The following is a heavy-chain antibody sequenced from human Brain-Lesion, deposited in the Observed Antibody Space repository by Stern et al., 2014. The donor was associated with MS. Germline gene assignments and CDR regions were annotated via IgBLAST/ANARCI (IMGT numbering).Heavy chain of an antibody. J-gene: IGHJ5*02. CDR1: GGSVSSTSYA. V-gene: IGHV4-39*01. Sequence: QVQLGQSGPGLVKPSETLSLTCTVAGGSVSSTSYAWAWIRQPPGKGLEWIGTIYYSGDTYYSPSLKSRLTISLDTSTNQFSLQLRFVTAADTAVYYCAGEEDIRYCSGGSCTGNWFDPWGQGTLVTVSS. CDR2: IYYSGDT. CDR3: AGEEDIRYCSGGSCTGNWFDP. D-gene: IGHD2-15*01.